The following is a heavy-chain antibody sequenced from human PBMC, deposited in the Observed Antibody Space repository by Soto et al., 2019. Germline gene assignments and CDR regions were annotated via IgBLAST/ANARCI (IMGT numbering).Heavy chain of an antibody. D-gene: IGHD3-22*01. CDR3: ARVIEGSGSYYSDY. J-gene: IGHJ4*02. CDR2: IYYSGST. Sequence: SETLSLTCTVSGGSISSYYWSWIRQPPGKGLEWIGYIYYSGSTNYNPSLKSRVTISVDTSKNQFSLKLSSVTAADTAVYYCARVIEGSGSYYSDYWGQGTQVTVSS. V-gene: IGHV4-59*01. CDR1: GGSISSYY.